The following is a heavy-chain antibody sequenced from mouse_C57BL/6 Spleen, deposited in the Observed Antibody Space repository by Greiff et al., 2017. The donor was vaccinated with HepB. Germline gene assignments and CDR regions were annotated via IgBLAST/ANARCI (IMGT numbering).Heavy chain of an antibody. CDR3: ARRGDYGSTWYFDV. CDR2: IFPRSGNT. D-gene: IGHD1-1*01. V-gene: IGHV1-81*01. J-gene: IGHJ1*03. Sequence: VQLQQSGAELARPGASVKLSCKASGYTFTSYGISWVKQRTGQGLEWIGEIFPRSGNTYYNEKFKGKATLTADKSSSTAYMELRSLTSEDSAVYFCARRGDYGSTWYFDVWGTGTTVTASS. CDR1: GYTFTSYG.